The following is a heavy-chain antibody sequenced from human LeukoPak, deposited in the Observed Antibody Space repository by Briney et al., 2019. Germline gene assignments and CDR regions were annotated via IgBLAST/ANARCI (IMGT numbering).Heavy chain of an antibody. V-gene: IGHV3-23*01. CDR3: AKDGAQYSSGPGCDP. CDR2: ISHDGMNA. Sequence: GGSLRLSCAASGLHFSGTAMSWVRQAPGKGLEWVSAISHDGMNAYYADSVKGRFTISRDSSKKTVSLEMSSLTAADTGVYYCAKDGAQYSSGPGCDPRGQGALVTVSP. J-gene: IGHJ5*02. D-gene: IGHD6-19*01. CDR1: GLHFSGTA.